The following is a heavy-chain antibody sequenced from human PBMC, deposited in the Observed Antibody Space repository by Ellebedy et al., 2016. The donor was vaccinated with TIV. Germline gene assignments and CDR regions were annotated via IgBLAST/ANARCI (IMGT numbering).Heavy chain of an antibody. CDR1: GFTFSSYA. J-gene: IGHJ3*02. CDR3: AKDVLRWAFDM. CDR2: ISYDGSNK. D-gene: IGHD4-23*01. V-gene: IGHV3-30*04. Sequence: GESLKISCSVSGFTFSSYAMHWVRQAPGKGLEWVAVISYDGSNKYYADSVKGRLTISRDTSKNTLYLEMNSLRADDTAVYFCAKDVLRWAFDMWGQGTMVTVS.